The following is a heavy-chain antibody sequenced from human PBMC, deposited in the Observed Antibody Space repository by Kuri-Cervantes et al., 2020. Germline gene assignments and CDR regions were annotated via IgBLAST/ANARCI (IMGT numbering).Heavy chain of an antibody. CDR1: GGSISSSSYY. D-gene: IGHD3-3*01. Sequence: SETLSLTCTVSGGSISSSSYYWGWIRQPPGKGLEWIGSIYYSGSTNYNPSLKSRVTISVDTSKNNLSLKLTSLTAADTALYYCARVRSFDTFWSGRNYFDSWGQGTLVTVSS. V-gene: IGHV4-39*07. J-gene: IGHJ4*02. CDR2: IYYSGST. CDR3: ARVRSFDTFWSGRNYFDS.